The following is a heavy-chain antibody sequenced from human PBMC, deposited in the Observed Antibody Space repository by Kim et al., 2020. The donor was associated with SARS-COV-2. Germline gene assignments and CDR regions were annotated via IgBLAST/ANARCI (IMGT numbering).Heavy chain of an antibody. J-gene: IGHJ4*02. CDR2: IYYSGST. D-gene: IGHD2-21*01. CDR3: ARAPIFGY. Sequence: SETLSLTCTVSGGSISSSSYYWGWIRQPPGKGLEWIGSIYYSGSTYYNPSLKSRVTISVDTSKNQFSLKLSSVTAADTAVYYCARAPIFGYWGQGTLVTVSS. CDR1: GGSISSSSYY. V-gene: IGHV4-39*01.